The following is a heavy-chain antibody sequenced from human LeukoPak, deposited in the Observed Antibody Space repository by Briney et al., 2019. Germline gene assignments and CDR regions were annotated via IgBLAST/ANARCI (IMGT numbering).Heavy chain of an antibody. CDR1: GFTFSSSA. D-gene: IGHD6-19*01. CDR3: ARGIWIAVAGIPLDY. V-gene: IGHV3-30-3*01. CDR2: ISYDGGNK. Sequence: EGSLRLSCAASGFTFSSSAMHWVRQAPGKGLEWVAVISYDGGNKYYGDSVKGRFTISRDNSKNTLYRQMNSLGLEDTAVCYCARGIWIAVAGIPLDYWAQGTLVTVS. J-gene: IGHJ4*02.